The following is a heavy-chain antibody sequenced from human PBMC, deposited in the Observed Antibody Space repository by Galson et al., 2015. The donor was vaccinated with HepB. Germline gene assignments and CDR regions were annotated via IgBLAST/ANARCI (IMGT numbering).Heavy chain of an antibody. V-gene: IGHV4-39*01. CDR1: GGSIRSGSYY. CDR3: AAVVGRSPGYY. D-gene: IGHD1-26*01. J-gene: IGHJ4*02. Sequence: LSLTCTVSGGSIRSGSYYWGWIRQAPGKGLEWIGSVYYTGDTYYNPPLTTRATVSMDTSKNQFSLKLRSVTAADTATYYCAAVVGRSPGYYWGQGALVTVAA. CDR2: VYYTGDT.